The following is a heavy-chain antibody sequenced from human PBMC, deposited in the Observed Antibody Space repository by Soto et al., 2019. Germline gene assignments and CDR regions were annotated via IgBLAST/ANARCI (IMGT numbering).Heavy chain of an antibody. Sequence: SETLSLTCAVYGGSFSGYYWSWIRQPPGKGLEWMGEIYFNGSTNYNPALKNRVTISVDTSKNQFSLTLNSVTAADTAIYYCARGGGVYVKFYYYGLDVWGQGTTVTVSS. D-gene: IGHD2-8*01. CDR1: GGSFSGYY. CDR2: IYFNGST. V-gene: IGHV4-34*01. CDR3: ARGGGVYVKFYYYGLDV. J-gene: IGHJ6*02.